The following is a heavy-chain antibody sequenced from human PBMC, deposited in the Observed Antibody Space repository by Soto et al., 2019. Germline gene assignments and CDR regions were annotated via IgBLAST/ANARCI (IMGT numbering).Heavy chain of an antibody. CDR3: ARVIREDIVVVPAAILGRRPGAFDI. J-gene: IGHJ3*02. V-gene: IGHV4-59*01. Sequence: SETLSLTCTVSGGSISGYYWSWIRQPPGKGLEWIGNVYYSGSTNYNPSLKSRVTISVDTSKNQFSLKLSSVTAADTAVYYCARVIREDIVVVPAAILGRRPGAFDIWGQGTMVTVSS. CDR1: GGSISGYY. D-gene: IGHD2-2*02. CDR2: VYYSGST.